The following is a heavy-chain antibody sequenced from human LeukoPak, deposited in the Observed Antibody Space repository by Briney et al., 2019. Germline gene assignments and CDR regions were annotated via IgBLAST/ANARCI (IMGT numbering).Heavy chain of an antibody. CDR2: FYYSGST. V-gene: IGHV4-59*01. Sequence: SETLSLTCTVSGGSISSYYWSWIRQPPGKGLEWIGNFYYSGSTNYNPSLKSRVTISVDTSKNQFSLKLSSVTAADTAVYYCARLRDGYKPYFQHWGQGTLVTVSS. CDR3: ARLRDGYKPYFQH. J-gene: IGHJ1*01. D-gene: IGHD5-24*01. CDR1: GGSISSYY.